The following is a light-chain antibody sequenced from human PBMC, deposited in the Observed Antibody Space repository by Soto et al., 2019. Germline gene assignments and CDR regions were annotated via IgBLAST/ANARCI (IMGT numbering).Light chain of an antibody. Sequence: DIQMTQSPSSVSASVGDRVTITCRASQGISSWIAWYQQKPGKAPKLLIYAASSLQGGVPSRFSGSGSGTDFTLTISILRPEEFATYYCQQAKSLPPWTFGQGTKVEIK. J-gene: IGKJ1*01. CDR1: QGISSW. V-gene: IGKV1-12*01. CDR2: AAS. CDR3: QQAKSLPPWT.